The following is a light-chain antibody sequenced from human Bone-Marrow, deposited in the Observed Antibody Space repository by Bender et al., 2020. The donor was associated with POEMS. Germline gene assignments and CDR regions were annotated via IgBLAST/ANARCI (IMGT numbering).Light chain of an antibody. CDR3: VAWDASLNGWV. V-gene: IGLV1-50*01. CDR2: VNR. J-gene: IGLJ3*02. Sequence: QSVLTQPPSVSGAPGQRVTISCTGSNSNIGAGYDVHWYQKLPGTAPKLLIYVNRNRPSGVPDRFSGSKSGTSASLAITGLQSDDEAIYFCVAWDASLNGWVFGGGTKLTVL. CDR1: NSNIGAGYD.